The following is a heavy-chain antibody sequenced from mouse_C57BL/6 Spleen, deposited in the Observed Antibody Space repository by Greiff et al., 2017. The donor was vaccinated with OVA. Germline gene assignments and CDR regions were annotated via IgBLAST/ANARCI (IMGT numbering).Heavy chain of an antibody. CDR2: INPNNGGT. J-gene: IGHJ2*01. D-gene: IGHD1-1*01. CDR3: ARWDYYGSSVDY. Sequence: EVQGVESGPELVKPGASVKISCKASGYTFTDYYMNWVKQSHGKSLEWIGDINPNNGGTSYNQKFKGKATLTVDKSSSTAYMELRSLTSEDSAVYYCARWDYYGSSVDYWGQGTTLTVSS. CDR1: GYTFTDYY. V-gene: IGHV1-26*01.